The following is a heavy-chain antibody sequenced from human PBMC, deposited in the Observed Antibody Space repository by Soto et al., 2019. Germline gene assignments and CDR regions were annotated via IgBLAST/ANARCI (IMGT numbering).Heavy chain of an antibody. V-gene: IGHV6-1*01. CDR1: GDSVSSNSAA. CDR3: ARASHRSGYYIPLSNAFDI. D-gene: IGHD6-25*01. CDR2: TYYRSKWYN. Sequence: SQTLSLTCAISGDSVSSNSAAWNWIRQSPSRGHEWLGRTYYRSKWYNDYAVSVKSRITINPDTSKNQFSLQLNSVTPEDTAVYYCARASHRSGYYIPLSNAFDIWGQGTMVTVSS. J-gene: IGHJ3*02.